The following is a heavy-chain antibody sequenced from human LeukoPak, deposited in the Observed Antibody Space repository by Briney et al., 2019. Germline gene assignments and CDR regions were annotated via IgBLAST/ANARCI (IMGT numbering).Heavy chain of an antibody. J-gene: IGHJ6*02. CDR1: GYTFTSYA. V-gene: IGHV1-3*01. CDR3: ARVSYDFWSGSSAPYGMDV. D-gene: IGHD3-3*01. CDR2: TNAGNGNT. Sequence: ASVKVSCKASGYTFTSYAMHWVRQAPGQRLEWMGWTNAGNGNTKYSQKFQGRVTITRDTSASTAYMELSSLRSEDTAVYYCARVSYDFWSGSSAPYGMDVWGQGTTVTVSS.